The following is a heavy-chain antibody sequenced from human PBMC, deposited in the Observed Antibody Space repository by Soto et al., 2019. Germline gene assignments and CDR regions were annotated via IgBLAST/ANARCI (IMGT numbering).Heavy chain of an antibody. Sequence: QVQLVESGGGVVQPGRSLRLSCAASGFTFMIYAIHWVRQAPGKGLEWVAVISYDGSNKYYADSVKGRFTISRDNSKNTLYLQMNSLRAEDTAVYYCATLAVAGEGSDYWGQGTLVTVSS. V-gene: IGHV3-30-3*01. CDR3: ATLAVAGEGSDY. CDR1: GFTFMIYA. D-gene: IGHD6-19*01. CDR2: ISYDGSNK. J-gene: IGHJ4*02.